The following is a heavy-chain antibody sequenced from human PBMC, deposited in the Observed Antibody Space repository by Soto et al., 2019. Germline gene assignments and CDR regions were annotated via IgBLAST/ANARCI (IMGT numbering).Heavy chain of an antibody. V-gene: IGHV3-15*07. CDR2: IKSKADGETT. CDR3: SALGV. J-gene: IGHJ6*02. Sequence: EVQLVESGRGLFEPWGSLRLSCAAAGFNFINAWMHWVRQAPGKGLEWVGRIKSKADGETTDYAAPVKGRFIISRDDSKNTLYLQINSLKMEDTAVYYCSALGVWGQGTTVTVSS. D-gene: IGHD1-26*01. CDR1: GFNFINAW.